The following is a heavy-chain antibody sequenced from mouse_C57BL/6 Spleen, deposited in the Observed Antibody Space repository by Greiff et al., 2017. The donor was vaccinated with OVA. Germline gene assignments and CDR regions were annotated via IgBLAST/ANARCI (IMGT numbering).Heavy chain of an antibody. V-gene: IGHV1-18*01. CDR2: INPNNGGT. CDR1: GYTFTDYN. Sequence: EVQLVESGPELVKPGASVKIPCKASGYTFTDYNMDWVKQSHGKSLEWIGDINPNNGGTIYNQKFKGKATLTVDKSSSTAYMELRSLTSEDTAVYYCARSGSSTAYWYFDVWGTGTTVTVSS. D-gene: IGHD1-1*01. J-gene: IGHJ1*03. CDR3: ARSGSSTAYWYFDV.